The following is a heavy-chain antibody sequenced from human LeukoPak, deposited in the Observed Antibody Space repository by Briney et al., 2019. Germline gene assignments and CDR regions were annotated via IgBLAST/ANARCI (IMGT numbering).Heavy chain of an antibody. CDR1: GFTFDDYA. Sequence: PGGSLRLSCAASGFTFDDYAMHWVRQAPGKGLEWVSLISGDGGSTYDADSVKGRFTISRDNSKNSLYLQMKSLRTEDTALYYCAKDMGSSGYYVDYWGQGTLVTASS. V-gene: IGHV3-43*02. CDR3: AKDMGSSGYYVDY. CDR2: ISGDGGST. D-gene: IGHD3-22*01. J-gene: IGHJ4*02.